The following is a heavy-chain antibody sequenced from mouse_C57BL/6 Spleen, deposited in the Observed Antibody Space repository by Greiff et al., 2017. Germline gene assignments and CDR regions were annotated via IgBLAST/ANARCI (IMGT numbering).Heavy chain of an antibody. CDR3: TRGYYDYDGYFDV. D-gene: IGHD2-4*01. Sequence: QVHVKQSGAELVRPGASVTLSCKASGYTFTDYEMHWVKQTPVHGLEWIGAIDPETGGTAYNQKFKGKAVLTADKSSSTAYMELRRLTSEDSAVYYCTRGYYDYDGYFDVWGTGTTVTVSS. J-gene: IGHJ1*03. V-gene: IGHV1-15*01. CDR2: IDPETGGT. CDR1: GYTFTDYE.